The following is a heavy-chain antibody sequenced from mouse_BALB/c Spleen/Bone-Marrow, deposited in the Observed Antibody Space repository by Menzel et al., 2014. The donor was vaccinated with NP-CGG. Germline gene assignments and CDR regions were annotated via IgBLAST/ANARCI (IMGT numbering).Heavy chain of an antibody. J-gene: IGHJ4*01. V-gene: IGHV14-3*02. CDR2: IDPANGNT. CDR3: SSYAMDF. Sequence: VQLQQSGAELVKPGASVKLSCTASGFNIKDTYMHWVKQRPEQGLEWIGRIDPANGNTKYDPKFQGKATITADTSSNTAYLQLSSQTSEDTAVYYGSSYAMDFWGQGTSVTVSS. CDR1: GFNIKDTY.